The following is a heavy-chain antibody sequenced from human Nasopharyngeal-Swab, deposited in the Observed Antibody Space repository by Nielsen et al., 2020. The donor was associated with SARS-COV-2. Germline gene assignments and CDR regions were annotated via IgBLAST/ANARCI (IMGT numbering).Heavy chain of an antibody. D-gene: IGHD6-19*01. CDR1: GFTFSSYW. Sequence: GESLKISCAASGFTFSSYWMHWVRQAPGKGLVWVSRINSDGSSTSYADSVKGRFTISRDNAKNTLYLQMNSLRAEDTAVYYCARDKGGWLPYSDAFDIRGQGTMVTVSS. J-gene: IGHJ3*02. V-gene: IGHV3-74*01. CDR2: INSDGSST. CDR3: ARDKGGWLPYSDAFDI.